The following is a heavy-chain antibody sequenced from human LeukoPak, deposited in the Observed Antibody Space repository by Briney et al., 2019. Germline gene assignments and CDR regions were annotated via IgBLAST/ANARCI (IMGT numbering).Heavy chain of an antibody. CDR3: AKDLRPTTISYFDN. J-gene: IGHJ4*02. CDR2: INSDGSST. D-gene: IGHD4/OR15-4a*01. Sequence: GGSLRLSCAASGFTFSSYWMHWVRQVPGKGLVWVSRINSDGSSTYSADSVKGRFTISRDNSKNTVYLQMSALRAEDTALYYCAKDLRPTTISYFDNWGQGTLVTVSS. CDR1: GFTFSSYW. V-gene: IGHV3-74*01.